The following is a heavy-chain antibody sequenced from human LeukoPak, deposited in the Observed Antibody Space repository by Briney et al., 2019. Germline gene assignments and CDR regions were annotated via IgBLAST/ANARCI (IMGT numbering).Heavy chain of an antibody. V-gene: IGHV3-30*04. CDR1: GFTFSSYA. CDR2: ISYDGSNK. CDR3: AKEGNRAGTFE. J-gene: IGHJ4*02. D-gene: IGHD1-7*01. Sequence: GGSLRLSCAASGFTFSSYAMHWVRQAPGKGLEWVAVISYDGSNKYYADSVKGRFTISRDNSKNTLYLQMNSLRAEDTAVYYCAKEGNRAGTFEWGQGTLVTVSS.